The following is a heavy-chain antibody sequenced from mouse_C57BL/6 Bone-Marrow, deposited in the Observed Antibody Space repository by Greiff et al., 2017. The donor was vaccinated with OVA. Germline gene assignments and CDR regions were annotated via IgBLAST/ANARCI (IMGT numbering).Heavy chain of an antibody. V-gene: IGHV1-76*01. CDR1: GYTFTDYY. D-gene: IGHD5-1*01. J-gene: IGHJ4*01. CDR3: ARSKYSYAMDY. Sequence: VHLVESGAELVRPGASVKLSCKASGYTFTDYYINWVKQRPGQGLEWIARIYPGSGNTYYNEKFKGKATLTAEKSSSTAYMQLSSLTSEDSAVYFCARSKYSYAMDYWGQGTSVTVSS. CDR2: IYPGSGNT.